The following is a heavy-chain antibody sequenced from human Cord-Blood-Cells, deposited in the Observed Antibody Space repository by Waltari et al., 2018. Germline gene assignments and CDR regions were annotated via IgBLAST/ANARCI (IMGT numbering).Heavy chain of an antibody. V-gene: IGHV3-73*02. J-gene: IGHJ3*02. CDR1: GFTFSGSA. CDR2: IRSKANGYAT. CDR3: TRLDASDYDCWSGYYDAFDI. Sequence: EVQLVESGGGLVQPGGSLKLSCAASGFTFSGSALPRVRQASGQGLGWVGRIRSKANGYATAYAASVKGRCTISRDESKNTAYLQMNSLKTEDSAVYYCTRLDASDYDCWSGYYDAFDIWGQGTMVTVSS. D-gene: IGHD3-3*01.